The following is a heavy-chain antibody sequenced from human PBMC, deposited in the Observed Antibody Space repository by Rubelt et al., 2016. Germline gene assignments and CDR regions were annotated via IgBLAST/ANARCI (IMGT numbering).Heavy chain of an antibody. CDR1: GDSLSGFY. V-gene: IGHV4-34*01. Sequence: QVLLQQWGAGLLKPSETLSLTCAVYGDSLSGFYWTWIRQSPGKGLEWIGEINLGGSAYYNPSLKSRVTISLDTSKNQFPLKLTSVTATDTAVYYCARHESAGSSWPFDDWGQGTQVTVSS. CDR3: ARHESAGSSWPFDD. D-gene: IGHD6-13*01. CDR2: INLGGSA. J-gene: IGHJ4*02.